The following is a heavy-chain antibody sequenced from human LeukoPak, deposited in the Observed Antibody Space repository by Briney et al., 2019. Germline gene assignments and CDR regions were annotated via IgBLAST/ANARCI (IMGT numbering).Heavy chain of an antibody. CDR3: AKDLNWGFDY. V-gene: IGHV3-30*02. Sequence: GGSLRLSCAASGFTFSSYDMHWVRQAPGKGLEWVAFIRYDGSNKYCADSVKGRFTISRDNSKNTVYLQMNSLRAEDTAVYYCAKDLNWGFDYWGQGTLVTVSS. J-gene: IGHJ4*02. CDR1: GFTFSSYD. D-gene: IGHD7-27*01. CDR2: IRYDGSNK.